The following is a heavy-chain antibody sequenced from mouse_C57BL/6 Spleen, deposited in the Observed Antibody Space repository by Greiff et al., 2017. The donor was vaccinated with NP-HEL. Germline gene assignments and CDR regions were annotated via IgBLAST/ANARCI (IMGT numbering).Heavy chain of an antibody. CDR2: ILPGSGST. CDR3: ARRDCYSNAWFAY. V-gene: IGHV1-9*01. D-gene: IGHD2-5*01. Sequence: QVQLQQSGAELMKPGASVKLSCTATGYTFTGYWIEWVKQRPGHGLEWIGEILPGSGSTNYNEKFKGKATFTADTSSNTAYMQLSSLTTEDTAIYYCARRDCYSNAWFAYWGQGTLVTVSA. CDR1: GYTFTGYW. J-gene: IGHJ3*01.